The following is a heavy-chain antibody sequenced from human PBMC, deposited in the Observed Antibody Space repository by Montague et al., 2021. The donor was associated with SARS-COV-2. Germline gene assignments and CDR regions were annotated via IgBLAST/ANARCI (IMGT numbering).Heavy chain of an antibody. D-gene: IGHD2-15*01. J-gene: IGHJ4*02. CDR3: ARFFVGRGSYASMGGFDY. Sequence: SETLSLTCAVSGGSFSGFYWSWIRQPPGKGLEWIGHVYYTGSTNYNPSLKSRVTISVDTSTKQFSLTLSSVTAADTAVYFCARFFVGRGSYASMGGFDYWGQGTLVTVSS. CDR1: GGSFSGFY. CDR2: VYYTGST. V-gene: IGHV4-59*01.